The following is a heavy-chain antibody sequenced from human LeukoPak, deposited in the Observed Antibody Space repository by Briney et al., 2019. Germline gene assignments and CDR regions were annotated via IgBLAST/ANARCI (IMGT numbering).Heavy chain of an antibody. D-gene: IGHD5-24*01. CDR3: AKDGHPRRTAFDI. V-gene: IGHV3-30*02. CDR2: IRYDGSNT. Sequence: GGSLTLSCAVYGSTLSSIGMHWDGQPPGEGREWVAFIRYDGSNTNYTDSVKGRFTISTDTSKNTLYLQMTSLRATDTAVYYCAKDGHPRRTAFDIWGEATTVSVSS. CDR1: GSTLSSIG. J-gene: IGHJ3*02.